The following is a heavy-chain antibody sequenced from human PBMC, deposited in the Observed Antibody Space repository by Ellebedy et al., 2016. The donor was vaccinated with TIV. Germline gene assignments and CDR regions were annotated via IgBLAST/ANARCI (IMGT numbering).Heavy chain of an antibody. Sequence: PGGSLRLSCAASGFRFTSYGMHWVRQAPGKGLEWVAVISYDGSNKYYADSVKGRFTLSRDNSKNTLYLQMNTLRAEDTAVYYCAVLGGTSSSWVDYWGQGTLVTVSS. V-gene: IGHV3-30*03. CDR1: GFRFTSYG. CDR2: ISYDGSNK. CDR3: AVLGGTSSSWVDY. D-gene: IGHD6-6*01. J-gene: IGHJ4*02.